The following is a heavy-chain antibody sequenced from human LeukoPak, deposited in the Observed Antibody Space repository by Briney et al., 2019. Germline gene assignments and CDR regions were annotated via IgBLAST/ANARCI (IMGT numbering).Heavy chain of an antibody. V-gene: IGHV1-3*01. CDR1: GYTFTSYV. CDR3: ARSPCGVREVTDFDN. J-gene: IGHJ4*02. CDR2: INAGNGNT. Sequence: ASVKVSCKASGYTFTSYVMHWVRQAPGQRREWMGWINAGNGNTKYSQKFQGRVTITRDTSSSTAYMELSSLRSQDTAVYYCARSPCGVREVTDFDNWGQGTLVTVSS. D-gene: IGHD3-10*01.